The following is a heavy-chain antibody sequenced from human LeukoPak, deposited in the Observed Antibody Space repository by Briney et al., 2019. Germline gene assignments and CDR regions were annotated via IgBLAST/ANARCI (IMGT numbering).Heavy chain of an antibody. CDR2: ISSSSNTI. J-gene: IGHJ4*02. V-gene: IGHV3-48*04. CDR3: ARSVVPAAIRVGFDY. Sequence: GGSLRLSCAASGFTFSSYSMNWVRQAPGKGLEWVSYISSSSNTIYYADSVKGRFTISRDNAKNSLFLQMNSLRAEDTAVYYCARSVVPAAIRVGFDYWGQGTQVTASS. CDR1: GFTFSSYS. D-gene: IGHD2-2*02.